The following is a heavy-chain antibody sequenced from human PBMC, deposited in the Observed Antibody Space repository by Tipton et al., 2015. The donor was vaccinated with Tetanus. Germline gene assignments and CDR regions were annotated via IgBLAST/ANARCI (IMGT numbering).Heavy chain of an antibody. CDR3: GRGTDAYKSGNY. Sequence: TLSLTCAVYGESFSDYYWSWIRQPPGKGLEWIGEIHPSGITDYNPSLKSRVIISVDTSKNQFSLKLSSVIAADSALYFCGRGTDAYKSGNYWGQGTLVTVSS. J-gene: IGHJ4*01. D-gene: IGHD5-24*01. CDR1: GESFSDYY. CDR2: IHPSGIT. V-gene: IGHV4-34*01.